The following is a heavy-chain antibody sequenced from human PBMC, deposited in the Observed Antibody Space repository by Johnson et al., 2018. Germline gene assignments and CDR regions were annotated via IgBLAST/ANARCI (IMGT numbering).Heavy chain of an antibody. Sequence: QVQLQESGPGLVKPSETLSLTCTVSGGSINSYYWSWIRQPPGKGLEWIGYIYYRGGSNYNPSLKSRVTISVDTPKNQFSLRLSSVTAADTALYYCAGGHPYDPFGIWGQGTMVPVSS. CDR1: GGSINSYY. CDR2: IYYRGGS. D-gene: IGHD6-25*01. CDR3: AGGHPYDPFGI. J-gene: IGHJ3*02. V-gene: IGHV4-59*01.